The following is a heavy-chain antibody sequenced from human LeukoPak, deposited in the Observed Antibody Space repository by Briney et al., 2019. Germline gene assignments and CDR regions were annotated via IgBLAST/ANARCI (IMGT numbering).Heavy chain of an antibody. Sequence: PGRSLRPSCAPAGFSSSYDAMHWVRQAPGKVLEWVALISYDGSNKDYADSVKGRFTISRDNSKNTLFLHRNSMRGEGRVVYYCERDTDWFELLQRYFDLWGQGTLVTVSS. J-gene: IGHJ4*02. CDR3: ERDTDWFELLQRYFDL. CDR2: ISYDGSNK. D-gene: IGHD3/OR15-3a*01. CDR1: GFSSSYDA. V-gene: IGHV3-30*01.